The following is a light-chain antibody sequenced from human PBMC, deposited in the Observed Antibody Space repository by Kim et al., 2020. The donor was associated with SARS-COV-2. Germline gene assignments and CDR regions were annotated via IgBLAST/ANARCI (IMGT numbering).Light chain of an antibody. CDR1: RSDIDAYNF. Sequence: GQSITISCAGTRSDIDAYNFVSWYQQHPGEAPKVIIYDVDNRPSGVSSRFSGSKSGTTASLTISEVQAEDEADYYCSSFRSGNTLLFGGGTQLTVL. J-gene: IGLJ3*02. CDR3: SSFRSGNTLL. V-gene: IGLV2-14*04. CDR2: DVD.